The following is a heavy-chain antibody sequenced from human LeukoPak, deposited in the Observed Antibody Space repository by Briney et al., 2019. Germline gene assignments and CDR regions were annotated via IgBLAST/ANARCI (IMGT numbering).Heavy chain of an antibody. D-gene: IGHD6-19*01. CDR2: IYPGDSDT. J-gene: IGHJ4*02. CDR3: GRLLSRGIEVAGMVPPDY. V-gene: IGHV5-51*01. Sequence: GESLKISCKGSGYSFTSYWIGWVRQMPGKGLEWMGIIYPGDSDTRYSPSFQGQVTISADKSISTAYLQWSSLKASDTAMYYCGRLLSRGIEVAGMVPPDYWGKGPLVTVSS. CDR1: GYSFTSYW.